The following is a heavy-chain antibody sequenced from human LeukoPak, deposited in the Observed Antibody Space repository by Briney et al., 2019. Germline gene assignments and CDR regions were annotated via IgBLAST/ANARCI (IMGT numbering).Heavy chain of an antibody. J-gene: IGHJ4*02. D-gene: IGHD5-24*01. CDR1: GGSFSGYY. CDR3: ARGALRWLQLN. Sequence: SETLSLTCAVHGGSFSGYYWSWIRQPPGKGLEWIGEINHSGSTNYNPSLKSRVTISVDTSKNQFSLKLSSVTAADTAVYYCARGALRWLQLNWGQGTLVTVSS. V-gene: IGHV4-34*01. CDR2: INHSGST.